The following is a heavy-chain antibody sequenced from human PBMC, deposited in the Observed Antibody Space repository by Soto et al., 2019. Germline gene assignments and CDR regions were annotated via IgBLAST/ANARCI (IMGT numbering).Heavy chain of an antibody. CDR3: ARRGGSQQLDLYYYYYGMDV. J-gene: IGHJ6*02. Sequence: GGSLRLSCAASGFTFSSYSMNWVRQAPGKGLEWVSSISSSSSYIYYADSVKGRFTISRDNAKNSLYLQMNSLRAEDTAVYYCARRGGSQQLDLYYYYYGMDVWGQGTTVTVSS. V-gene: IGHV3-21*01. CDR1: GFTFSSYS. CDR2: ISSSSSYI. D-gene: IGHD6-13*01.